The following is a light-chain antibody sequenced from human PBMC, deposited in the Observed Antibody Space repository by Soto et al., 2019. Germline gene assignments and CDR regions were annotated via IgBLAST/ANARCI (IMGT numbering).Light chain of an antibody. CDR1: QSLGNY. CDR2: GAS. V-gene: IGKV1-39*01. CDR3: HQAYSSPRT. J-gene: IGKJ1*01. Sequence: DIQMTQSPSSLSASVGDRLTITCRASQSLGNYLNWYQQKPGKAPKLLIYGASGLQSGVPSRFSGSGSGTDFTLTISSLQPEDFASYYCHQAYSSPRTFGQGTKVEVK.